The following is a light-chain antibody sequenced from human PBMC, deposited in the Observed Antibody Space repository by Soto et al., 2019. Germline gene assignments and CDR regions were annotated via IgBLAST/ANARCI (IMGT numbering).Light chain of an antibody. Sequence: QSALTQPRSVSGSPGQSVTISCTGTSSDVGGYNYVSWYQQHPGKAPKLMIYDVSKRPSGVPDRFSGSKSGNTASLTISGLQAEDEADYYCGSYAGSYTFVVFGGGTTLTVL. J-gene: IGLJ2*01. CDR2: DVS. V-gene: IGLV2-11*01. CDR3: GSYAGSYTFVV. CDR1: SSDVGGYNY.